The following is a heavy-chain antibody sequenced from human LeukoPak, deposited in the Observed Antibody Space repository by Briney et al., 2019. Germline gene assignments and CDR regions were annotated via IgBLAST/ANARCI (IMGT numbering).Heavy chain of an antibody. CDR1: GYTFTSYD. J-gene: IGHJ6*03. Sequence: ASVKVSCKASGYTFTSYDINWVRQATGQGLEWMGWMNPNSGNTGYAQKFQGRVTMTRNTSISTAYMELSSLRSVDTAVYYCARQVTYYYGSGSFVYCMDVWGKGTTVTVSS. CDR2: MNPNSGNT. D-gene: IGHD3-10*01. V-gene: IGHV1-8*01. CDR3: ARQVTYYYGSGSFVYCMDV.